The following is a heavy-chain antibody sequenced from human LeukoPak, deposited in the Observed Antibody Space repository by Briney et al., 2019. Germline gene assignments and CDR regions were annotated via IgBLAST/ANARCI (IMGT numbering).Heavy chain of an antibody. CDR2: MNPNSGNK. D-gene: IGHD6-19*01. CDR3: ARGPQWRGDYYYMDV. J-gene: IGHJ6*03. Sequence: ASVKVSCKASGYSFTNFDINWVGQATGQGLEWMGWMNPNSGNKGYAQKFQGRVTMTMNTSITTAYMELSSLRSGDTAVYYCARGPQWRGDYYYMDVWGRGTTVTVSS. V-gene: IGHV1-8*01. CDR1: GYSFTNFD.